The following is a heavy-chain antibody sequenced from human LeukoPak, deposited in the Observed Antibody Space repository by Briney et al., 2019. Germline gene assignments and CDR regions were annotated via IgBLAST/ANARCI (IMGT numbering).Heavy chain of an antibody. CDR3: TRERGVLLWFGELWY. CDR1: GFTFSSYE. Sequence: GGSLRLSCAASGFTFSSYEMSWVRQAPGKGLEWVGFIRSKAYGGTTEYAASVEGGFTISRDDSKSIAYLQMNSLKTEDTAVYYCTRERGVLLWFGELWYWGQGTLVTVSS. CDR2: IRSKAYGGTT. V-gene: IGHV3-49*04. J-gene: IGHJ4*02. D-gene: IGHD3-10*01.